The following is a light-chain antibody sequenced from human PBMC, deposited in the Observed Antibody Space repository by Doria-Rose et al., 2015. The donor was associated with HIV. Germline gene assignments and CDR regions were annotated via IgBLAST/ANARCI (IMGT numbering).Light chain of an antibody. CDR3: HQYGSSWT. V-gene: IGKV3-20*01. CDR1: QSFSSTY. J-gene: IGKJ1*01. CDR2: DGS. Sequence: TQSPGTLSLPPGERATLSCRASQSFSSTYLAWYQQKPGQAPSLLIYDGSTRATGIPDRFSASGCGTDFTLTINRLEPEDFALYYCHQYGSSWTFGQGTKVEI.